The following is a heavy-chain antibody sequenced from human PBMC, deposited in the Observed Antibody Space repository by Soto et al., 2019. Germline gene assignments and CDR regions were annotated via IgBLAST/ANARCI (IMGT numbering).Heavy chain of an antibody. D-gene: IGHD3-3*01. CDR1: GFSLSNARMG. J-gene: IGHJ3*02. CDR3: ARMRVVLRFSPSNGAHAFDI. CDR2: IFSNDEK. V-gene: IGHV2-26*01. Sequence: QVTLKESGPVLVKPTEPLTLTCTVSGFSLSNARMGVSWIRQPPGKALEWLAHIFSNDEKSYSTSLKSRLTISKDTSKSQVVLTMTNMDPVDTATYYCARMRVVLRFSPSNGAHAFDIWGQGTMVTVSS.